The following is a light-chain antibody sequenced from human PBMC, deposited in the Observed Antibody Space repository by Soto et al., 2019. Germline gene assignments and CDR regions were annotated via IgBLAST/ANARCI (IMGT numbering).Light chain of an antibody. V-gene: IGLV2-11*01. J-gene: IGLJ3*02. CDR1: SSDVGGYKY. Sequence: QSVLTQPRSVSGSPGQSVTISCTGTSSDVGGYKYVSWYKQHPGKAPKLMIYDVSERPSGVPDRFSGSKSGNTASLTISGLQAEDESDYYCCSYAGSYTWVFGGGTKLTVL. CDR3: CSYAGSYTWV. CDR2: DVS.